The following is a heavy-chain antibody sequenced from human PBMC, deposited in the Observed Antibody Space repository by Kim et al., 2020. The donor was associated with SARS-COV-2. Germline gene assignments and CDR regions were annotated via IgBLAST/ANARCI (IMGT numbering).Heavy chain of an antibody. D-gene: IGHD3-9*01. V-gene: IGHV4-34*01. CDR3: ARVTDDILTGYSYYFDY. Sequence: LKSRVTISVATSKNQFSLKLSSVTAADTAVYYCARVTDDILTGYSYYFDYWGQGTLVTVSS. J-gene: IGHJ4*02.